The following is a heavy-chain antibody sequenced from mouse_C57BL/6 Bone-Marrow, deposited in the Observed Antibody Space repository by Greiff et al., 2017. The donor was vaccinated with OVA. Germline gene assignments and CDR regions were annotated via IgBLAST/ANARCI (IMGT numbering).Heavy chain of an antibody. V-gene: IGHV1-5*01. J-gene: IGHJ2*01. CDR2: IYPGNSDT. CDR1: GYTFTSYW. Sequence: VQLQQSGTVLARPGASVKMSCKTSGYTFTSYWMHWVKQRPGQGLEWIGAIYPGNSDTSYNQKFKGKATLTAVTSASTAYMELSSLTNEDSAVYYCTRGPLYDGYYLFDDWGQGTTLTVSS. D-gene: IGHD2-3*01. CDR3: TRGPLYDGYYLFDD.